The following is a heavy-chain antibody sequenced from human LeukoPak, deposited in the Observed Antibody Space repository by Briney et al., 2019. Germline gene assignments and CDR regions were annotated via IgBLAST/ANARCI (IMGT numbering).Heavy chain of an antibody. V-gene: IGHV3-23*01. Sequence: GGSLRLSCAASGFTFSSYGMSWVRQAPGKGLEWVSTITGSGGSTYYADSVKGRFTISRDTSKNTLYLQMNSLRAEDTAVYYCARDPSIVVDCSSTSCYGLFDYWGQGTLVTVSS. CDR1: GFTFSSYG. CDR2: ITGSGGST. CDR3: ARDPSIVVDCSSTSCYGLFDY. J-gene: IGHJ4*02. D-gene: IGHD2-2*01.